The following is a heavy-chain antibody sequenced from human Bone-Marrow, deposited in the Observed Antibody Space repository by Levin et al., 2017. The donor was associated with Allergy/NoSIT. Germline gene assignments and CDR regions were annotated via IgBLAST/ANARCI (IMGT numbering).Heavy chain of an antibody. CDR2: ISSSSSSM. D-gene: IGHD6-13*01. CDR3: ARATSSWYPIDY. CDR1: GFTFSSYE. V-gene: IGHV3-48*03. Sequence: QHGESLKISCAASGFTFSSYEMNWVRQAPGKGLEWISYISSSSSSMYYVDSVKGRFTISRDNAKNSLYLQMHSLRAEDTAVYFCARATSSWYPIDYWGQGTLVTVSS. J-gene: IGHJ4*02.